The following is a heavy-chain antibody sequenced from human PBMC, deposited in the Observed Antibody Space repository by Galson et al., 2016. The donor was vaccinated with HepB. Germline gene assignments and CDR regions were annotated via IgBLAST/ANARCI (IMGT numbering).Heavy chain of an antibody. V-gene: IGHV1-69*13. CDR3: AVYEVTVGGVIASPPSFTGLDF. CDR2: IIPIFGTP. Sequence: SVKVSCKASEGTFRNYGVAWLRQAPGQRPECMGYIIPIFGTPDYSQKFEGRVRITADESTSTAYMELSGLRFEDTAVYYCAVYEVTVGGVIASPPSFTGLDFWGQGTTVIVSS. D-gene: IGHD3-16*02. CDR1: EGTFRNYG. J-gene: IGHJ6*02.